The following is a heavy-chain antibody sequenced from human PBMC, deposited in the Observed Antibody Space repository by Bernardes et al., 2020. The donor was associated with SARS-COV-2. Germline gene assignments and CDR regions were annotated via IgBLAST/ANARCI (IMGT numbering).Heavy chain of an antibody. D-gene: IGHD3-3*01. CDR2: IYHSGST. V-gene: IGHV4-38-2*01. J-gene: IGHJ5*02. Sequence: SETLSLTCAVSGYSISSGYYWGWIRQPPGKGLEWIGSIYHSGSTYYNPSLKSRVTISVDTSKNQFSLKLSSVTAADTAVYYCARVLRITIFGVSFDPWGQGTLVTVSS. CDR1: GYSISSGYY. CDR3: ARVLRITIFGVSFDP.